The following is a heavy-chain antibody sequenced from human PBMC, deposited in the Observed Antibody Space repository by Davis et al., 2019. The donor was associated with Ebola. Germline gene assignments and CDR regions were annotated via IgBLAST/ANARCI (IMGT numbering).Heavy chain of an antibody. J-gene: IGHJ4*02. V-gene: IGHV3-33*01. CDR2: IWYDGSNK. D-gene: IGHD1-26*01. CDR1: GFTFSSYG. CDR3: ASREVGLHNLF. Sequence: GESLKISCAASGFTFSSYGMHWVRQAPGKGLEWVAVIWYDGSNKYYADSVRGRFTISRDNSENTLYLQMSSLTTEDTGLYYCASREVGLHNLFWGQGTLVTVSS.